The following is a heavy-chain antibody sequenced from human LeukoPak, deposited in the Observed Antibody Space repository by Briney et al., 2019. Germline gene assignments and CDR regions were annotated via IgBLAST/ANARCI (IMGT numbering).Heavy chain of an antibody. J-gene: IGHJ4*02. Sequence: GRTLRLSCAASGXPFSSYYMSWVRHAPGKAPEWVSSISDSGCDTHYTDSAERRFSISRDNSKNSLYVQMNSHIAEHRPVYFCAKGAAGTLVCHYFDSWGQGTLVSVCS. D-gene: IGHD6-19*01. V-gene: IGHV3-23*01. CDR3: AKGAAGTLVCHYFDS. CDR1: GXPFSSYY. CDR2: ISDSGCDT.